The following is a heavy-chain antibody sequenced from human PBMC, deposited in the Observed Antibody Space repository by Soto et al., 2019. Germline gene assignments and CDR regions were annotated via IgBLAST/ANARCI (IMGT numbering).Heavy chain of an antibody. V-gene: IGHV1-69*13. J-gene: IGHJ5*02. D-gene: IGHD6-13*01. CDR2: IIPIFGTA. CDR1: GGTFSSYA. Sequence: ASVKVSCKASGGTFSSYAISWVRQAPGQGLEWMGGIIPIFGTANYAQKFQGRVTITADESTSTAYMELSSLRSEDTAVYYCARDRSADSSSWSRVWFDPWGQGTLVTVSS. CDR3: ARDRSADSSSWSRVWFDP.